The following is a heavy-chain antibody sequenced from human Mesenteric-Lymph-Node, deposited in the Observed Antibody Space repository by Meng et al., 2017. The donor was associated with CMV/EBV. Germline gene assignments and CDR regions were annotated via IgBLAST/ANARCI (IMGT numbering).Heavy chain of an antibody. V-gene: IGHV2-5*02. D-gene: IGHD1-7*01. Sequence: FSGFSLSSSGVGVGWIRQPPGKALEWLALIYWDDDKRYSPSLNSRLTITKDTSKNQVVLTMTNMNPVDTATYYCAREMKLGLYWHFDLWGRGTLVTVSS. CDR2: IYWDDDK. CDR1: GFSLSSSGVG. CDR3: AREMKLGLYWHFDL. J-gene: IGHJ2*01.